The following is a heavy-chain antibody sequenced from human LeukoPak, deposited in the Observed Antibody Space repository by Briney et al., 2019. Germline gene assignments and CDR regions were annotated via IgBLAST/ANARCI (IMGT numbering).Heavy chain of an antibody. CDR2: INTKSGGT. CDR1: GYTFTAYY. V-gene: IGHV1-2*02. J-gene: IGHJ4*02. CDR3: VLRARGVAATKSFDF. Sequence: ASTKVSCKASGYTFTAYYIHWVRQAPGQGLEWMGWINTKSGGTEYAQKFQARVTMIRDTSISTDYLEVSSLTSDDTAVYYCVLRARGVAATKSFDFWGQGTLVTVSS. D-gene: IGHD5-24*01.